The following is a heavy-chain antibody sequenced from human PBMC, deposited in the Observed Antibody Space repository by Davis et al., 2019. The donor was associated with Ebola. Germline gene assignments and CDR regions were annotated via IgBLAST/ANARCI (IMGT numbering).Heavy chain of an antibody. Sequence: GESLKTSCAASGFTFSSYSMNLVRQAPRKGLEWVSSISSSSSYIYYADSVKGRFTISRDNAKNSLYLQMNSLRAEDTAVYYCARALAAAGWFDPWGQGTLVTVSS. V-gene: IGHV3-21*01. CDR2: ISSSSSYI. CDR3: ARALAAAGWFDP. J-gene: IGHJ5*02. CDR1: GFTFSSYS. D-gene: IGHD6-13*01.